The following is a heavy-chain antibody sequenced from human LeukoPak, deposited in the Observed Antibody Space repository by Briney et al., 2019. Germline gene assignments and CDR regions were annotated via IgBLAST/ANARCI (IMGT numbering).Heavy chain of an antibody. J-gene: IGHJ4*02. Sequence: PGGSLRLSCAASGLTLSPHWMSWVRQAPGKGLEWLASIKQDGSEKYYVDSVKGRFTISRDNAKNSLYLQMSSLRAEDTAVYYCARDRRITIFGVVVEWGQGTLVTVSS. D-gene: IGHD3-3*01. V-gene: IGHV3-7*01. CDR1: GLTLSPHW. CDR2: IKQDGSEK. CDR3: ARDRRITIFGVVVE.